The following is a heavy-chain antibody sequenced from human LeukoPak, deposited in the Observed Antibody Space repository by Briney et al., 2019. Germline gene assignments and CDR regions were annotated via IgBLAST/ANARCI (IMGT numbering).Heavy chain of an antibody. CDR2: ISSSGGTI. CDR1: GFTFSDYY. J-gene: IGHJ4*02. D-gene: IGHD6-6*01. CDR3: ARLSGRYSSSSGLDY. V-gene: IGHV3-11*04. Sequence: GGSLRLSCAASGFTFSDYYMSWIRQAPGKGLEWVSYISSSGGTIYYADSVKGRFTISRDNAKNSLYLQMNSLRAEDTAVYYCARLSGRYSSSSGLDYWGQGTLVTVSS.